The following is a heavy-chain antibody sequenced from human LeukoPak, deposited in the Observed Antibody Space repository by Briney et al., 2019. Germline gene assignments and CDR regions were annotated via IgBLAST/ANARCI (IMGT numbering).Heavy chain of an antibody. D-gene: IGHD1-26*01. CDR1: GGSISSSSYY. J-gene: IGHJ3*02. V-gene: IGHV4-39*07. CDR3: AREGIVGVSDAFDI. CDR2: IYHSGST. Sequence: SETLSLTCTVSGGSISSSSYYWGWIRQPPGKGLEWIGSIYHSGSTYYNPSLKSRVTISVDTSKNQFSLKLSSVTAADTAVYYCAREGIVGVSDAFDIWGQGTMVTVSS.